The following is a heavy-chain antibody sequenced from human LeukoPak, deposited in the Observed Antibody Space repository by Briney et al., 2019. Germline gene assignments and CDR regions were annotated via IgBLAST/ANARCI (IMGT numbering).Heavy chain of an antibody. V-gene: IGHV1-8*01. J-gene: IGHJ6*03. D-gene: IGHD3-10*01. CDR2: MNPNSGKA. CDR1: GYTFTSYD. CDR3: ARGATMVRGVIAHYYYYYMDV. Sequence: ASVKVSCKASGYTFTSYDINWVRQATGQGLEWMGWMNPNSGKAGYAQKFQGRVTMTRNTSISTAYMELSSLRSEDTAVYYCARGATMVRGVIAHYYYYYMDVWGKGTTVTVSS.